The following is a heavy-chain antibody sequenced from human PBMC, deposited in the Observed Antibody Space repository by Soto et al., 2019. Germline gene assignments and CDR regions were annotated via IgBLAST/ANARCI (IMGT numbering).Heavy chain of an antibody. Sequence: SETLSLTCSVTGGSISSSNFYWGWIRQPPGKGLEWIGGIYYSGSTYYNPSLKSRVTISVDTSKNQFSLKLSSVTAADTAVYYCARAVPFGVVRSWGQGTLVTVS. CDR1: GGSISSSNFY. D-gene: IGHD3-3*01. J-gene: IGHJ5*02. CDR2: IYYSGST. CDR3: ARAVPFGVVRS. V-gene: IGHV4-39*07.